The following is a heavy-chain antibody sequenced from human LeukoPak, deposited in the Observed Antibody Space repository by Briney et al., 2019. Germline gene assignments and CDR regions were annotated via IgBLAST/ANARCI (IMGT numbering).Heavy chain of an antibody. V-gene: IGHV3-23*01. Sequence: GGSLRLSCAASGFTFGGFTMAWVRQTPGKGLEWLSGLLADADAGKTYYADSVKGRFTIYRDNSKNTLYLQMNNLRADDTAAYFCAKDLNYGDGRWXFXXWGQXXLVTX. CDR3: AKDLNYGDGRWXFXX. CDR1: GFTFGGFT. J-gene: IGHJ5*02. D-gene: IGHD4-17*01. CDR2: LLADADAGKT.